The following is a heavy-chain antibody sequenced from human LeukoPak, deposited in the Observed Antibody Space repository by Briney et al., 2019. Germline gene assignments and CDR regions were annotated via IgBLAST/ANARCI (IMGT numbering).Heavy chain of an antibody. J-gene: IGHJ4*02. CDR2: IYYSGNA. V-gene: IGHV4-31*03. Sequence: SETLSLTCTVSGGSFSSSGFYYSWVRQHPGKGLEWIGYIYYSGNAYYNPSLKSRVTISLDTSKNQFSLRLSSVTAADTAVYYCASQPGWDYGDFFDYWGQGKLVTVSS. D-gene: IGHD4-17*01. CDR1: GGSFSSSGFY. CDR3: ASQPGWDYGDFFDY.